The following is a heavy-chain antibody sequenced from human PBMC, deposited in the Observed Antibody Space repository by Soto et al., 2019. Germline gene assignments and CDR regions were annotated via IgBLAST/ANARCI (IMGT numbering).Heavy chain of an antibody. Sequence: QVQYVQSGAEVKKPGASVKVSCKASGYTFTNYAMHWVRQAPGQMLEWMGWINAGNGNTKYSQKFHGRVTITRDTAASTAYMELSSLMSEDTAVYYCARGTPFCSGGSCYPAFDIWGQGTMVTVSS. D-gene: IGHD2-15*01. J-gene: IGHJ3*02. V-gene: IGHV1-3*01. CDR2: INAGNGNT. CDR1: GYTFTNYA. CDR3: ARGTPFCSGGSCYPAFDI.